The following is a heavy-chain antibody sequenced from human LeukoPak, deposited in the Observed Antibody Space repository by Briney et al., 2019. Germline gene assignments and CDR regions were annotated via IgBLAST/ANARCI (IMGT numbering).Heavy chain of an antibody. CDR1: GGSFSGYY. J-gene: IGHJ3*02. Sequence: SETLSLTCAVYGGSFSGYYWSWIRQPPGKGLEWIGEINHSGSTNYNPSLKSRVTISVDTSKNQFSLKLSFVTAADTAMYYCARSDYHNSGSHTVFNAFDIWGQGTRVTVSS. CDR2: INHSGST. V-gene: IGHV4-34*01. CDR3: ARSDYHNSGSHTVFNAFDI. D-gene: IGHD3-10*01.